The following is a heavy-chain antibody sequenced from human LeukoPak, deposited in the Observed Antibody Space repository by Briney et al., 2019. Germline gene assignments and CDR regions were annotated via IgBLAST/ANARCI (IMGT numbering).Heavy chain of an antibody. V-gene: IGHV3-23*01. D-gene: IGHD3-9*01. CDR2: ITGSGGNT. CDR3: AKWGDYDVLAGYYVSDY. CDR1: GFTFSNYA. Sequence: ASLRLSCAASGFTFSNYAMSWVRQAPGKGLEWVSAITGSGGNTYYADSVKGRFTISRDNSKNTVFLQMNSLRAEDTAVYYCAKWGDYDVLAGYYVSDYWGQGTLVTVSS. J-gene: IGHJ4*02.